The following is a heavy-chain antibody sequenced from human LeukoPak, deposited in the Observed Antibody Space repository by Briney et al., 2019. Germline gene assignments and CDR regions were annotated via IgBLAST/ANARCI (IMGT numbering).Heavy chain of an antibody. J-gene: IGHJ4*02. CDR3: ATKYPLLYDSSGYWWRYYFDY. V-gene: IGHV4-39*07. CDR2: IYYSGST. CDR1: GGSISSSSYY. D-gene: IGHD3-22*01. Sequence: SETLSLTCTVSGGSISSSSYYWGWIRQPPGKGLEWIGSIYYSGSTYYNPSLKSRVTISVDTSKNQFSLKLSSVTAADTAVYYCATKYPLLYDSSGYWWRYYFDYWGQGTLVTVSS.